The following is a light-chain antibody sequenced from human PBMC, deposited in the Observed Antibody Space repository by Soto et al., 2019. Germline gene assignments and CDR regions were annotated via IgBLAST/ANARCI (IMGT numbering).Light chain of an antibody. J-gene: IGKJ1*01. V-gene: IGKV4-1*01. CDR2: WAS. CDR1: QXLLYSSNNKNY. Sequence: VIPQSPDSLAVSLGERATIDGKSSQXLLYSSNNKNYLAWYQQKPGQPPKLLIYWASTRESGVPDRSSGSGSGTDFTLTISSLQAEDVAVYYCHQYYTTPWTFGQGTKVDIK. CDR3: HQYYTTPWT.